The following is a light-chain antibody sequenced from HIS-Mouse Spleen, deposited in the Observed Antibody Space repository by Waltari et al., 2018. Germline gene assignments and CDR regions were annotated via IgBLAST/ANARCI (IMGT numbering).Light chain of an antibody. Sequence: SYELTQPSSVSVSPGQTARITCSGDVLAKKYARWFQHKPGQAPVLVIYKDSERPSGIPERFSGSSSGTTVTLTISGAQVEDEADYYCYSAADNNLGVFGGGTKLTVL. V-gene: IGLV3-27*01. CDR3: YSAADNNLGV. CDR2: KDS. J-gene: IGLJ3*02. CDR1: VLAKKY.